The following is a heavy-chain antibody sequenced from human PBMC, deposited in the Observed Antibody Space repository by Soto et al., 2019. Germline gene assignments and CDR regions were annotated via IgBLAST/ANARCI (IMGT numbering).Heavy chain of an antibody. CDR2: ISSSGGCI. J-gene: IGHJ4*02. CDR1: GFTFSSYA. CDR3: AKGNPDGSGWSNSNFDY. D-gene: IGHD6-19*01. V-gene: IGHV3-23*01. Sequence: PGGSLRLSCAASGFTFSSYAMNWVRQAPGKGLEWVSAISSSGGCIYYADSVKGRFTISRDNSKNTLYLQMNSLRAEDTAVYYWAKGNPDGSGWSNSNFDYWGQGTLVTVSS.